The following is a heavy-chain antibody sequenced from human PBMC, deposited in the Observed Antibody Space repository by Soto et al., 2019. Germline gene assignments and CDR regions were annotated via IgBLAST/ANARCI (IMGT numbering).Heavy chain of an antibody. CDR1: GFTFRNYG. CDR3: AKDYDYGDSLPFDY. Sequence: EVQLLEAGGGLVQPGGSLRLSCAASGFTFRNYGMSWVRQAPGKGLEWLSAIVGIGDTAYYADSVRGRFTISRDNSKNTLYLQLNDLGAKDTAIYYCAKDYDYGDSLPFDYWGQGTLVTVSS. V-gene: IGHV3-23*01. D-gene: IGHD4-17*01. J-gene: IGHJ4*02. CDR2: IVGIGDTA.